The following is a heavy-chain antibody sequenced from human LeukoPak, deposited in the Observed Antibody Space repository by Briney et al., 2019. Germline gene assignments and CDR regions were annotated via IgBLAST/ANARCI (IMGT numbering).Heavy chain of an antibody. Sequence: ASVKVSCKASGGTFSSYAISWVRQAPGQGLEWMGGIIPIFGTANYAQKFQGRVTITAGESTSTAYMELSSLRSEDTAVYYCARDSLGELLEPPYYYYGMDVWGKGTTVTVSS. CDR3: ARDSLGELLEPPYYYYGMDV. D-gene: IGHD3-10*01. J-gene: IGHJ6*04. CDR2: IIPIFGTA. CDR1: GGTFSSYA. V-gene: IGHV1-69*13.